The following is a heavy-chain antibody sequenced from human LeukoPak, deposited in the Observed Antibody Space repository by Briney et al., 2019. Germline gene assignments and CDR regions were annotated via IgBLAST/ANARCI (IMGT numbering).Heavy chain of an antibody. J-gene: IGHJ4*02. D-gene: IGHD2-2*02. Sequence: GGSLRLSCAASGFTFSSYSMNWVRQAPGKGLEWVSSISSSSSYIYYADSVKGRFTISRDNAKNSLYLQMNSLRAEDTAVYYCAREFPEGLYCSSTSCYTTPFDYWGQGTLVTVSS. CDR1: GFTFSSYS. V-gene: IGHV3-21*01. CDR3: AREFPEGLYCSSTSCYTTPFDY. CDR2: ISSSSSYI.